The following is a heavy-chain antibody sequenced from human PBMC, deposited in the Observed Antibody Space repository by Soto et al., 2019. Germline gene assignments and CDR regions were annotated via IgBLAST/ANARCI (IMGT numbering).Heavy chain of an antibody. CDR2: IYYSGST. J-gene: IGHJ6*01. Sequence: SETLSLTCTVSGGSISSGDYYWSWIRQPPGKGLEWVGYIYYSGSTYYNPSLKSRVTISVDTSKNQFSLKLSSVTAADTAVYYCARRFGRVRQMDVWCQGTTVTVSS. D-gene: IGHD3-16*01. V-gene: IGHV4-30-4*01. CDR3: ARRFGRVRQMDV. CDR1: GGSISSGDYY.